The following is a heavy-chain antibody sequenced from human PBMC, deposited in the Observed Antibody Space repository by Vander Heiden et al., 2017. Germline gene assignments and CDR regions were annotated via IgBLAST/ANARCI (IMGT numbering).Heavy chain of an antibody. CDR3: ARERYAFDI. D-gene: IGHD4-17*01. CDR1: GFTFSDDY. J-gene: IGHJ3*02. V-gene: IGHV3-11*01. Sequence: QVQLVDSGGGLVQPGGSLSLSCAASGFTFSDDYMSWIRQAPGKGLEWVSYISRSGSTIYYADSVKGRFTISRDNAKNSLYLQMNSLGAEDTAVYYCARERYAFDIWGQGTMVTVSS. CDR2: ISRSGSTI.